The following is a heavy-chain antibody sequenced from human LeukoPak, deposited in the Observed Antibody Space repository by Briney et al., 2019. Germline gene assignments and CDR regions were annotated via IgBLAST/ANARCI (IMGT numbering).Heavy chain of an antibody. CDR1: GFTFSSYS. D-gene: IGHD2-2*01. J-gene: IGHJ4*02. CDR3: ARDAPKGYCSSTSCYADY. V-gene: IGHV3-21*01. Sequence: PGRSLRLSCPASGFTFSSYSMNWVRPAPGKGLEWVSSISSSSSYIYYADSVKGRFTISRDNAKNSLYLQMNSLRAEDTAVYYCARDAPKGYCSSTSCYADYWGQGTLVTVSS. CDR2: ISSSSSYI.